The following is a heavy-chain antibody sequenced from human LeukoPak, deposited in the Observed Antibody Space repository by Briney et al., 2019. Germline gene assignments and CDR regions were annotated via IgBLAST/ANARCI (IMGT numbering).Heavy chain of an antibody. D-gene: IGHD3-10*01. J-gene: IGHJ4*02. Sequence: GGSLRLSCAASGFTFSSYAMHWVRQAPGKGLEWVAVISYDGSNKYYADSVKGRFTISRDNSKNTLYLQMNSLRAEDTAVYYCARDSGDYYGSGQNWGQGTLVTVSS. V-gene: IGHV3-30*04. CDR3: ARDSGDYYGSGQN. CDR1: GFTFSSYA. CDR2: ISYDGSNK.